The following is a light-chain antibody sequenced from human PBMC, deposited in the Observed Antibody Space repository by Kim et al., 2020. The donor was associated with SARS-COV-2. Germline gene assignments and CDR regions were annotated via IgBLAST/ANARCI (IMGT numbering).Light chain of an antibody. Sequence: VAPGQTASITCSGEKLGDKYACWYQQKPGQSPVLVIYQDSKRPSGIPARFSGSNSGNTATLTISGTQAMDEADDYCQAWYSSTHWVFGGGTQLTVL. CDR2: QDS. CDR1: KLGDKY. V-gene: IGLV3-1*01. J-gene: IGLJ3*02. CDR3: QAWYSSTHWV.